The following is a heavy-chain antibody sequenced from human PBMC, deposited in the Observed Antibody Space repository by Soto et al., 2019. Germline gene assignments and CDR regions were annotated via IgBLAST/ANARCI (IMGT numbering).Heavy chain of an antibody. D-gene: IGHD5-12*01. J-gene: IGHJ6*02. CDR2: ISAYNGNT. CDR3: ARDSRRGYSGYDNYYYGMDV. Sequence: VASVKVSCKASGYTFTSYGISWVRQAPGQGLEWMGWISAYNGNTNYAQKLQGRVTMTTDTSTSTAYMELRSLRSDDTAVYYCARDSRRGYSGYDNYYYGMDVWGQGTTVTVSS. V-gene: IGHV1-18*01. CDR1: GYTFTSYG.